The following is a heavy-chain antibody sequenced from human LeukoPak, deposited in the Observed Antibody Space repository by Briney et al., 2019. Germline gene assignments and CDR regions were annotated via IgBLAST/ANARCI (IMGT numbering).Heavy chain of an antibody. CDR3: AKADSGWDHWYFDL. CDR1: GFTFSSYW. Sequence: GGSLRLSCAASGFTFSSYWMHWVRQAPGKGLVWVSRINSDGSSTSYADSVKGRFTISRDNAKNTLYLQMNSLRAEDTAVYYCAKADSGWDHWYFDLWGRGTLVTVSS. D-gene: IGHD6-19*01. V-gene: IGHV3-74*01. J-gene: IGHJ2*01. CDR2: INSDGSST.